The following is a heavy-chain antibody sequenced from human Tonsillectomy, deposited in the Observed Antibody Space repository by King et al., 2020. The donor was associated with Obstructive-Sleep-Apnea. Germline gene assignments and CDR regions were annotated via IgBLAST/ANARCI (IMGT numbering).Heavy chain of an antibody. D-gene: IGHD3-10*01. J-gene: IGHJ4*02. CDR3: AASHYYYGAGTYFDY. Sequence: VQLVESGAEVKKPGESLKISCEGSGYTFTDYWVGWVRQMPGKGLEWMGIIYPGDSDTRYSPSFSGHVTISVDESITTAYLQWCSLKASDTAMYYCAASHYYYGAGTYFDYWGQGTLVTVSS. CDR2: IYPGDSDT. V-gene: IGHV5-51*01. CDR1: GYTFTDYW.